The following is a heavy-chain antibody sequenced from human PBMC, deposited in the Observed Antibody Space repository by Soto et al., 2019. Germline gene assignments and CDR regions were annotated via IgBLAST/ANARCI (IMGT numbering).Heavy chain of an antibody. D-gene: IGHD3-22*01. Sequence: PSETLSLTCTVSGGSISSYYWSWIRQPPGKGLEWIGYIYYSGSTNYNPPLRSRVTISVDTSKNQFSLKLSSVTAADTAVYYCARGTYYYDSTDWGQGTLVTVSS. CDR3: ARGTYYYDSTD. CDR2: IYYSGST. J-gene: IGHJ4*02. V-gene: IGHV4-59*01. CDR1: GGSISSYY.